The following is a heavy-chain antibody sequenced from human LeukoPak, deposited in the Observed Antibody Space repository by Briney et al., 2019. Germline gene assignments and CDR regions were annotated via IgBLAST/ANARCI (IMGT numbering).Heavy chain of an antibody. Sequence: GGSLRLSCAASGFIFSNYGMHWVRQAPGKGLEWVAGISYDGSKKYYADSVKGRFTISRENSKNTLYLQMNSLRAEDSALYYCAKDIVVIPAPSDSFDYWGQGTLVTVST. CDR3: AKDIVVIPAPSDSFDY. CDR2: ISYDGSKK. J-gene: IGHJ4*02. CDR1: GFIFSNYG. V-gene: IGHV3-30*18. D-gene: IGHD2-2*01.